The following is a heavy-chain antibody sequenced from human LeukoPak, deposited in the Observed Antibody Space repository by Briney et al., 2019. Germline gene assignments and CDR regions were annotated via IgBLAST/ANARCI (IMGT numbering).Heavy chain of an antibody. V-gene: IGHV3-74*01. CDR2: INSDGSWT. J-gene: IGHJ4*02. CDR1: GNYW. Sequence: GGSLRLSCAASGNYWMHWVRQAPGKGLLWVSHINSDGSWTSYADSVKGRFTISRDNAKNTVYLQMNNLRAEDTAVYYCVSFYETDWGRGTLVTVSS. CDR3: VSFYETD. D-gene: IGHD2/OR15-2a*01.